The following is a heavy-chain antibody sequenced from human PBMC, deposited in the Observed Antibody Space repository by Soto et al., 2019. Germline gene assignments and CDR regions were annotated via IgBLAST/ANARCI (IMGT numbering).Heavy chain of an antibody. CDR3: ASWLQTIGWYVLHEDSLDF. Sequence: GGSLRLSCAASGFTFSSYWMTWARQSPRKGLEGVANIKQDGSTKYYVDSVKGRFTISRDNAKNSLYLQMNSLRADDTALYYCASWLQTIGWYVLHEDSLDFWGQGTSVTVSS. J-gene: IGHJ4*01. CDR2: IKQDGSTK. V-gene: IGHV3-7*01. D-gene: IGHD6-19*01. CDR1: GFTFSSYW.